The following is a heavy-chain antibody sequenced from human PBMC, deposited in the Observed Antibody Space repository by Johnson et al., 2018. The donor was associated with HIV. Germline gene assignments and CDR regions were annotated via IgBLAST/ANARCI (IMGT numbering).Heavy chain of an antibody. V-gene: IGHV3-30*03. CDR2: ISDDGSNK. Sequence: QVQLVESGGGVVQPGRSLRLSCAASGFTFSTYGMHWVRQAPGKGLEWVAVISDDGSNKYYIDSVKGRFTISRDNSKNTLYLQMNSLRAEDTALYSCARVGVDDAFDFWGQGTMVTVSS. CDR3: ARVGVDDAFDF. J-gene: IGHJ3*01. CDR1: GFTFSTYG. D-gene: IGHD2-15*01.